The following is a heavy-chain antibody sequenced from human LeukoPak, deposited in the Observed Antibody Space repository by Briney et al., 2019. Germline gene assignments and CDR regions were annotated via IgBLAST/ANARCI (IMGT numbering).Heavy chain of an antibody. CDR1: GYTFTSYY. J-gene: IGHJ3*02. V-gene: IGHV1-46*01. Sequence: GASVKVSCKASGYTFTSYYMHWVRQAPGQGLEWMGIINPSGGSTSYAQKFQGRVTMTRDTSTSTVYMELSSLRSEDTAVYYCATGDIVLMVYAPKGAFDIWGQGTMVTVSS. CDR3: ATGDIVLMVYAPKGAFDI. CDR2: INPSGGST. D-gene: IGHD2-8*01.